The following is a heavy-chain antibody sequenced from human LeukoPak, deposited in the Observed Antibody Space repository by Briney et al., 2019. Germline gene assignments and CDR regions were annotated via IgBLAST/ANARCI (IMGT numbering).Heavy chain of an antibody. CDR3: AKDGIGGYSYGSYFDY. Sequence: GGSLRLSCAASGFTFSSYGMHWVRQAPGKGLEWVAVISYDGSNKYYADSVKGRFTISRDNSKNTLYLQMNSLRAEDTAVYYCAKDGIGGYSYGSYFDYWGQGTLVPVSS. J-gene: IGHJ4*02. CDR2: ISYDGSNK. V-gene: IGHV3-30*18. CDR1: GFTFSSYG. D-gene: IGHD5-18*01.